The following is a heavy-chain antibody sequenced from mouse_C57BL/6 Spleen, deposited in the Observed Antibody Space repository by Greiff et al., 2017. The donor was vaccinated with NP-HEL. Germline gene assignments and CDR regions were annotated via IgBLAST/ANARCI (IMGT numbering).Heavy chain of an antibody. J-gene: IGHJ2*01. CDR3: ARILDSSGYA. Sequence: QVQLQQSGPELVKPGASVKISCKASGYAFSSSWMNWVKQRPGKGLEWIGRIYPGDGDTNYNGKFKGKATLTADKSSSTAYMQLSSLTSEDSAVYFCARILDSSGYAWGQGTTLTVSS. CDR1: GYAFSSSW. CDR2: IYPGDGDT. V-gene: IGHV1-82*01. D-gene: IGHD3-2*02.